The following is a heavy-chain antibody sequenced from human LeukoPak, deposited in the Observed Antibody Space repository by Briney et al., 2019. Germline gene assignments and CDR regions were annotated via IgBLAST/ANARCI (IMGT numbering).Heavy chain of an antibody. V-gene: IGHV1-2*02. J-gene: IGHJ5*02. Sequence: ASVKVSCKASGYSLPAKFMHWVRQAPGQGLEWMGWINPNNGDTTYTQKFQGRVTMTRDTSTSTVYMELSSLRSEDTAVYYCARRMVRGVNWFDPWGQGTLVTVSS. CDR3: ARRMVRGVNWFDP. CDR1: GYSLPAKF. CDR2: INPNNGDT. D-gene: IGHD3-10*01.